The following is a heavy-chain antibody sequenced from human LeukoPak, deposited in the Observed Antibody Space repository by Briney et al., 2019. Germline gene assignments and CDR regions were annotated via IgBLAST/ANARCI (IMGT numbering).Heavy chain of an antibody. V-gene: IGHV3-33*01. Sequence: SLRLSCAASGFTFSSYGMHWVRQAPGMRLEWVAVIWYDGSNKYYADSVKGRFTISRDNSKNTLYLQMNSLRAEDTAVYYCARELDRGYSGSPSGAYRGQGTLVTVSS. J-gene: IGHJ4*02. CDR2: IWYDGSNK. D-gene: IGHD1-26*01. CDR1: GFTFSSYG. CDR3: ARELDRGYSGSPSGAY.